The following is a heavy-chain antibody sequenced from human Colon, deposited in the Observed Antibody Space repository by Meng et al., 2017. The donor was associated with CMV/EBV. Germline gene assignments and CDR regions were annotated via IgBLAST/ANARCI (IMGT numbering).Heavy chain of an antibody. CDR1: GYTFTSYG. Sequence: ASVKVSCKASGYTFTSYGISWVRQAPGQGLEWMGWISAYNGNTNYAQKLQGRVTMTTDTSTSTAYMELRSLKSDDTAVYYCARDWASGYDYYYYGWGQGTLVTVSS. J-gene: IGHJ4*02. V-gene: IGHV1-18*01. CDR2: ISAYNGNT. D-gene: IGHD5-12*01. CDR3: ARDWASGYDYYYYG.